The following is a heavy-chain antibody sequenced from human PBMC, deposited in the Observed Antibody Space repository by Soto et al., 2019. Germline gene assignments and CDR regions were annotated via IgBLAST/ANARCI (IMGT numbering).Heavy chain of an antibody. CDR2: IYTSGST. D-gene: IGHD6-13*01. V-gene: IGHV4-4*07. CDR1: GGSISGYY. J-gene: IGHJ4*02. Sequence: SETLSLTCTVSGGSISGYYWSWIRQPAGKGLEWIGRIYTSGSTNYNPSLKSRVTMSVDTSKNQFSLKLSSVTAADTAVYYCARTPTRGSSVGHFDYWGQGTLVTVSS. CDR3: ARTPTRGSSVGHFDY.